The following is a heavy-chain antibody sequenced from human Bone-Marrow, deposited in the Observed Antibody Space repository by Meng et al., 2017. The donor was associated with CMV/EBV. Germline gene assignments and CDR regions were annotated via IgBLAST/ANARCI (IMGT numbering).Heavy chain of an antibody. J-gene: IGHJ4*02. CDR3: ASRRGRSSFDY. CDR2: VIQDGSEK. D-gene: IGHD1-26*01. CDR1: GFTFGNFW. V-gene: IGHV3-7*01. Sequence: GGSLRLSCATSGFTFGNFWMTWVRQAPGKGLEWVPNVIQDGSEKLYVDSVKGRFTVSRDNDKKSLYLQMNSLGAEDTAVYYCASRRGRSSFDYWGQGTLVTVSS.